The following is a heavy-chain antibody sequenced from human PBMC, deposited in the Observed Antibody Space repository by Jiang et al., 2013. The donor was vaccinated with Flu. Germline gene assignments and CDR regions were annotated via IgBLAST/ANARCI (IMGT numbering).Heavy chain of an antibody. D-gene: IGHD3-22*01. V-gene: IGHV3-30*02. CDR3: AKDQAYYFDSSGLYYFDY. J-gene: IGHJ4*02. Sequence: KGRFTISRDNSKNTVYLQMNTLRAEDTALYYCAKDQAYYFDSSGLYYFDYWGQGTLVTVSS.